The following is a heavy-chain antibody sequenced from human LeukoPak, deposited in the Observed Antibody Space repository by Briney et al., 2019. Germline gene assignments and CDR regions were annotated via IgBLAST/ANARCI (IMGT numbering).Heavy chain of an antibody. D-gene: IGHD6-6*01. J-gene: IGHJ6*02. CDR1: GFTVSSNY. CDR3: ARAGGSLSRNYYCGMDV. CDR2: IYSGGST. V-gene: IGHV3-66*01. Sequence: GGSLRLSCAASGFTVSSNYMSWVRQAPGKGLEWVSVIYSGGSTYYANSVKGRFTISRDNSKNTLYLQMNSLRAEDTAVYYRARAGGSLSRNYYCGMDVWGQGTTVTVSS.